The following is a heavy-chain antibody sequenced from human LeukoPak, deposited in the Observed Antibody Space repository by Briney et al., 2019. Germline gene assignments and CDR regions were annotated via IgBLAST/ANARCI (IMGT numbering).Heavy chain of an antibody. CDR1: GSTFSRYW. CDR3: ISGGAAPGSFAC. D-gene: IGHD1-1*01. J-gene: IGHJ4*02. Sequence: PGGSLRLSCAASGSTFSRYWMSWMRQAPGKGLEWVANIKYDGYEEYYVDSVKGRFTISRDNAKNSLYLQLNSLRVEDTAVYYCISGGAAPGSFACGGQGTLVTVPP. V-gene: IGHV3-7*01. CDR2: IKYDGYEE.